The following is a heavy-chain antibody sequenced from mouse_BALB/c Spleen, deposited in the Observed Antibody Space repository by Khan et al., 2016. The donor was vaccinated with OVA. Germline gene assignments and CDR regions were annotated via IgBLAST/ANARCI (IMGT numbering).Heavy chain of an antibody. J-gene: IGHJ4*01. CDR1: GFSLTGYG. CDR3: ARAYYANYREAMDY. Sequence: QVHVKQSGPGLVAPSQSLSITCTVSGFSLTGYGVNWVRQPPGKGLEWLGMIWGDGSTDYNSGIKSRLSITKDNSKSQVFLKMNSLQTDDTARYYGARAYYANYREAMDYWGQGNSVTVSS. CDR2: IWGDGST. V-gene: IGHV2-6-7*01. D-gene: IGHD2-10*01.